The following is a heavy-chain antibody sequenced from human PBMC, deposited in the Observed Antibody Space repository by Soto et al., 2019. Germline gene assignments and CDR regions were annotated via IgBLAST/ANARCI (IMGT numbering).Heavy chain of an antibody. CDR2: ISSHSSYK. CDR1: GFTFSSYS. J-gene: IGHJ4*02. V-gene: IGHV3-21*01. D-gene: IGHD6-25*01. CDR3: VKDRTAAARNFDY. Sequence: GGSLRLSCEASGFTFSSYSMYWVRQAPGKGLEWVSSISSHSSYKSYADSLKGRFTISRDNAKNSLFLQMDSLRVEDTAVYYCVKDRTAAARNFDYWGQGTLVTVSS.